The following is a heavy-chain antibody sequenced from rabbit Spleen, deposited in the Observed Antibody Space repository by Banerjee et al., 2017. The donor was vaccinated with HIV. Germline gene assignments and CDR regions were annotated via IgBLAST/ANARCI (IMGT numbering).Heavy chain of an antibody. V-gene: IGHV1S40*01. Sequence: QSLEESGGDLVKPEGSLTLTCTASGFSFSNNYWMCWVRQAPGKGLQWIACINVYTGKPVYATWAKGRFTISRTSSTTVTLQMTSLTAADTATYFCARDLTSVVGWNFNLWGQGTLVTVS. CDR2: INVYTGKP. J-gene: IGHJ4*01. CDR1: GFSFSNNYW. CDR3: ARDLTSVVGWNFNL. D-gene: IGHD1-1*01.